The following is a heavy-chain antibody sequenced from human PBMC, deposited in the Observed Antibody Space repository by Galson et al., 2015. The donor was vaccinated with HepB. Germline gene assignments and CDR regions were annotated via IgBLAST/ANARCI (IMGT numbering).Heavy chain of an antibody. Sequence: SLRLSCAASGFSISSNWMTWLRQAPGKGLEWVANIKQDGSEQDYMDSVKGRFTISRDNARNLLYLQMNSLRAEDTAVYYCARERNTNYGWFDPWGQGTLVTVSS. J-gene: IGHJ5*02. D-gene: IGHD2-8*01. CDR1: GFSISSNW. CDR2: IKQDGSEQ. V-gene: IGHV3-7*01. CDR3: ARERNTNYGWFDP.